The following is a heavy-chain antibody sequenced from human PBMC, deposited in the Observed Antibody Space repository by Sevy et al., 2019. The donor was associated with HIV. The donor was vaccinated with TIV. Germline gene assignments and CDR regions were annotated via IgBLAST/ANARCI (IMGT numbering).Heavy chain of an antibody. J-gene: IGHJ4*02. CDR3: ARYSGGYWYFDY. CDR2: IYYSGST. V-gene: IGHV4-59*12. Sequence: SETLSLTCTVSGGSISSYYWSWIRQPPGKGLEWIGYIYYSGSTNYNPSLKSRVTISVDTSKNQFSLKLSSVTAADTAVYYCARYSGGYWYFDYWGQGTLVTVSS. CDR1: GGSISSYY. D-gene: IGHD1-26*01.